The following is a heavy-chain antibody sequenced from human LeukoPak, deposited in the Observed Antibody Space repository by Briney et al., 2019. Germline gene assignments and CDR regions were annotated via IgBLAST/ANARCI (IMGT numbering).Heavy chain of an antibody. V-gene: IGHV4-59*08. CDR1: GGSISSYY. CDR3: ARQTGSGLFTLP. CDR2: IYYSGST. J-gene: IGHJ4*02. Sequence: SETLSLTCTVSGGSISSYYWSWIRQPPGKGLEWIGYIYYSGSTNYNPSLKSRVTISVDTSKNQFSLRLTSVTAADTAMYYCARQTGSGLFTLPGGQGTLVTVSS. D-gene: IGHD3/OR15-3a*01.